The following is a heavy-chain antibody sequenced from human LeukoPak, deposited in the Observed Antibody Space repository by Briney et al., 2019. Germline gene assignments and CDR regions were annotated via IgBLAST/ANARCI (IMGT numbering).Heavy chain of an antibody. D-gene: IGHD2-8*02. Sequence: ASVKVSCKASGYTFTGYYMHWVRQAPGQGLEWMGWINPHSGGTNYAQKFRGRVTMTRDTSISTAYMELSRLRSDDTAVYYCARGIDGRLYWWSSGKNWFDPWGQGTLVTVSS. J-gene: IGHJ5*02. CDR1: GYTFTGYY. V-gene: IGHV1-2*02. CDR3: ARGIDGRLYWWSSGKNWFDP. CDR2: INPHSGGT.